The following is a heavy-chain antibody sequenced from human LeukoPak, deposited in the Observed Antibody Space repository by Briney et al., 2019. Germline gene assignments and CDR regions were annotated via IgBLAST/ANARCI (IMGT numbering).Heavy chain of an antibody. V-gene: IGHV3-74*01. CDR3: ARDPHPVSDYGSGSHDY. Sequence: GGSLRLSCAASGFAFGDYSMNWVRQAPGKGLVWVSRINTAGSSTTYADSVKGRFTISRDNAKNTLYLQMNSLRAEDTAVYYCARDPHPVSDYGSGSHDYWGQGTLVTVSS. CDR1: GFAFGDYS. J-gene: IGHJ4*02. D-gene: IGHD3-10*01. CDR2: INTAGSST.